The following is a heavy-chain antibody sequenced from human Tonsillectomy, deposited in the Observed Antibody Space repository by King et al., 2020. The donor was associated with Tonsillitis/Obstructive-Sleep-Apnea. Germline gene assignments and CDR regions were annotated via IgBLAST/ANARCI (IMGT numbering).Heavy chain of an antibody. CDR1: GYTFTTYY. D-gene: IGHD4-23*01. J-gene: IGHJ2*01. V-gene: IGHV1-46*01. Sequence: VQLVESGAEVKKPGASVKISCTASGYTFTTYYIHWVRQAPGHGLEWMGIINPSGGIATYAQRFQVRVTMTRDTSTTMVYMELSSLRSEDTAVYYCSREGRTTVGSGMWFDLWGRGTLVTVSS. CDR3: SREGRTTVGSGMWFDL. CDR2: INPSGGIA.